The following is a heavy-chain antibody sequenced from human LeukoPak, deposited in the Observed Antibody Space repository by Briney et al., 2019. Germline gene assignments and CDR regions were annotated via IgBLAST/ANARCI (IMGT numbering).Heavy chain of an antibody. CDR3: ARGTALDY. Sequence: GGSLRLSCAAXGXXXXXXSXXXXXXAXGXXLEWVSSISSSSSYIYYADSVKGRFTISRDNAKNSLYLQMNSLXAEDTAVYYCARGTALDYWGQGTLVTVSS. CDR2: ISSSSSYI. CDR1: GXXXXXXS. V-gene: IGHV3-21*01. J-gene: IGHJ4*02.